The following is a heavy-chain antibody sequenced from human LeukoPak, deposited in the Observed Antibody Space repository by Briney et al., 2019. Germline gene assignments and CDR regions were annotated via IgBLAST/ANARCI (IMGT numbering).Heavy chain of an antibody. D-gene: IGHD3-16*01. Sequence: GGSLRLSCAASGFTFSSYEMNWVRQAPGKGLEWVSYISSSGSTIYYADSVKGRFTISRDNAQNSLYLQMDSLRVEDTAVYYCARDYNWGFDHWGQGTLVTVSS. J-gene: IGHJ4*02. CDR2: ISSSGSTI. V-gene: IGHV3-48*03. CDR1: GFTFSSYE. CDR3: ARDYNWGFDH.